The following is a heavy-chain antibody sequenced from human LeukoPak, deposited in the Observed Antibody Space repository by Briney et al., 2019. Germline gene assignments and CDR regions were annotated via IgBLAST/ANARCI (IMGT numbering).Heavy chain of an antibody. V-gene: IGHV3-48*03. J-gene: IGHJ4*02. CDR3: ARDLGLGYCTNGVCYKSGYYFDY. CDR2: ISGSASTI. D-gene: IGHD2-8*01. Sequence: GGSLRLSCAASGFTFSSYEMNWVRQAPGKVLEWVSYISGSASTIYYADSVKGRFTISRDNAKNSLYLQMNSLRAEDTAVYYCARDLGLGYCTNGVCYKSGYYFDYWGQGTLVTVSS. CDR1: GFTFSSYE.